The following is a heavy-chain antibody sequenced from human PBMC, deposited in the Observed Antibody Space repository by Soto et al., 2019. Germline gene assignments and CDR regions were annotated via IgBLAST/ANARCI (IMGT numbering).Heavy chain of an antibody. CDR1: GGSFSGYY. J-gene: IGHJ4*02. CDR3: ARGLNIVGYDY. Sequence: QVQLQQWGAGLLKPSETLSLTCAVYGGSFSGYYWSWIRQTPGKGLEWIGEINHSGSTNYNPSLKSRVTISVDTATNQFSLKLSSVTAADKAVYYWARGLNIVGYDYWGQGTLVTVSS. D-gene: IGHD2-15*01. CDR2: INHSGST. V-gene: IGHV4-34*01.